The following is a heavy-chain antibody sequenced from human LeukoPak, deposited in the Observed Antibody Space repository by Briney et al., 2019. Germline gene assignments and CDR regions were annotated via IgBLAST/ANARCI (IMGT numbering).Heavy chain of an antibody. D-gene: IGHD2-2*01. J-gene: IGHJ3*02. CDR2: IRGSGSVI. Sequence: GGSLRLSCAASGFTFSSYEMNWVRQTPGKGLEGVSYIRGSGSVIYYVDSVKGRFTISRDNAKNSLYLQMNSLRAEDTAVYYCAREDYQDAFDIWGQGTMVTVSS. CDR3: AREDYQDAFDI. V-gene: IGHV3-48*03. CDR1: GFTFSSYE.